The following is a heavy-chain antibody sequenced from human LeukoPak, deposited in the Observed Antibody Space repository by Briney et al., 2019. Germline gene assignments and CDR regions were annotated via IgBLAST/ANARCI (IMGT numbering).Heavy chain of an antibody. CDR1: GGTFSSYA. V-gene: IGHV1-69*05. Sequence: SVKVSCKASGGTFSSYAIIWVRQAPGQGLEWMGGIIPIFGTANYAQKFQGRVTITTDESTSTAYMELSSLRSEDTAVYYCAREGQLPYYYMDVWGKGTTVTVSS. CDR2: IIPIFGTA. D-gene: IGHD2-2*01. CDR3: AREGQLPYYYMDV. J-gene: IGHJ6*03.